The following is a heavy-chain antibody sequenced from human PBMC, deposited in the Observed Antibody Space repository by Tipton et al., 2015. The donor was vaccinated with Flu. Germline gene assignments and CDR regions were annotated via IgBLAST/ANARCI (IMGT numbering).Heavy chain of an antibody. CDR2: RYYSGTT. D-gene: IGHD3-10*02. V-gene: IGHV4-59*01. CDR3: ARLSYYDVDLKNFYFDH. Sequence: LRLSCTVSGGSISSYYWSWIRQPPGKGLEWIGHRYYSGTTNYNPSLKSRVTISADTSMNQFSLKLNSVTAADTAVYYCARLSYYDVDLKNFYFDHWGQGALVTVSS. J-gene: IGHJ4*02. CDR1: GGSISSYY.